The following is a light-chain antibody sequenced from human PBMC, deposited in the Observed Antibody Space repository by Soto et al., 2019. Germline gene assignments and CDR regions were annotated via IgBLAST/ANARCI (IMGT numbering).Light chain of an antibody. CDR1: SSDVGSYNL. V-gene: IGLV2-23*01. J-gene: IGLJ1*01. CDR2: EGS. Sequence: QSVLTQPASVSGSPGQSITISCTGTSSDVGSYNLVSWYQQHPGKAPKLMIYEGSKRPSGVSNRFSGSKSGNTASLTISGLQAEDEADYYCCSYAGRSTLEVFGTGT. CDR3: CSYAGRSTLEV.